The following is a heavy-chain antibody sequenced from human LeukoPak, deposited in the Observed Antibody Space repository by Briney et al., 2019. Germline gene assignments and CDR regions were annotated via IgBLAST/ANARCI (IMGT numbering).Heavy chain of an antibody. V-gene: IGHV4-59*01. D-gene: IGHD6-6*01. CDR3: ARGGPSGLRPFLDY. J-gene: IGHJ4*02. CDR2: IYYSGST. CDR1: GGSIRSYY. Sequence: SETLSLTCTISGGSIRSYYWSGIRQPPGKGLEWIGYIYYSGSTNYNPSLSRRVTISVDTSTDQFSLKVTSVTAADTAVYYCARGGPSGLRPFLDYWGQGTLVTVSS.